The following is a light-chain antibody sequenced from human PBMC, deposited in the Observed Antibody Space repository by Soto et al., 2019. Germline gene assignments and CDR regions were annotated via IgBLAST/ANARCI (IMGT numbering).Light chain of an antibody. Sequence: EIVLTQSPATLSVSLGDSATLYCRSSQSVRSNLAWYQQKPGQAPRLLIFGASTRATGIPARFSGSGSGTEFTLTISSLQSEDFAVYYCQQYNKWPPITFGQGTRLEI. V-gene: IGKV3-15*01. J-gene: IGKJ5*01. CDR1: QSVRSN. CDR3: QQYNKWPPIT. CDR2: GAS.